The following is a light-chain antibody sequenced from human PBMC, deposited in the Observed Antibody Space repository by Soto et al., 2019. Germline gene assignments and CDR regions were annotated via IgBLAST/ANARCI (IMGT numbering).Light chain of an antibody. CDR1: SSDVGGYNY. V-gene: IGLV2-14*01. Sequence: QSALTQPASVSGSPGQSITISCTGTSSDVGGYNYVSWYQQHPGKAPKLMIYEVSNRPSGVSNRFSGSKSGNTASLTISGLQAEDEADYYCSSYTSSNTVFAGGTKLTVL. CDR3: SSYTSSNTV. CDR2: EVS. J-gene: IGLJ3*02.